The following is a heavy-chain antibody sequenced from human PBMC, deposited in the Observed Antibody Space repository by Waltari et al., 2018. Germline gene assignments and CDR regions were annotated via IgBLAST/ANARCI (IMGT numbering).Heavy chain of an antibody. Sequence: EVQLVESGGGLVQPGGSLRLSCAASGFTFSSYSMNWVRQAPGKGREWVSYISSSSSTIYYADSVKGRFTISRDNAKNSLYLQMNSLRAEDTAVYYCARDQAHCGGDCSPRDGMDVWGQGTTVTVSS. CDR2: ISSSSSTI. J-gene: IGHJ6*02. V-gene: IGHV3-48*01. D-gene: IGHD2-21*01. CDR1: GFTFSSYS. CDR3: ARDQAHCGGDCSPRDGMDV.